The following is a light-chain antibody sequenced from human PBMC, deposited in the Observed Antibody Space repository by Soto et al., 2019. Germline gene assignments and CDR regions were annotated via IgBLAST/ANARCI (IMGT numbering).Light chain of an antibody. CDR2: DAS. J-gene: IGKJ4*01. V-gene: IGKV1-33*01. Sequence: DIHMTQSPASLSASVGDRVTFTCQASQDISNFLNWYQQRVGEAPKLLIYDASKLEKGVPSRFSGSGSATNFTFIISSLQPEDFATDYWQQSENLPLTFGGGTKVEIK. CDR1: QDISNF. CDR3: QQSENLPLT.